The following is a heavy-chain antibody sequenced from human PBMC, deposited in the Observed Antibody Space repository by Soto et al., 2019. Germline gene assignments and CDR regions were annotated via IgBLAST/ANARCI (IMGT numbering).Heavy chain of an antibody. V-gene: IGHV4-4*02. D-gene: IGHD1-7*01. J-gene: IGHJ4*02. CDR3: ACRDPGTSVDY. CDR1: GGSFTSNNW. CDR2: IYRTGST. Sequence: LSLTCAVSGGSFTSNNWWTWVRQPPGQGLEWIGEIYRTGSTNYNPSLKSRVTISLDKSENQFSLKVTSLTAADTAVYYCACRDPGTSVDYWGQGTLVTVSS.